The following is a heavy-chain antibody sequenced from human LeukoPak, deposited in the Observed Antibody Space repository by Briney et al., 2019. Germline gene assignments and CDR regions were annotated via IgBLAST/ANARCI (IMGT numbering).Heavy chain of an antibody. J-gene: IGHJ4*02. CDR2: IRYDGSNK. D-gene: IGHD3-10*01. CDR3: AKPSKYYGSGSHLTDLYY. CDR1: GFTFSSYG. V-gene: IGHV3-30*02. Sequence: PGGSLRLSCAASGFTFSSYGMHWVRQAPGKGLEWVAFIRYDGSNKYYADSVKGRFTISRDNSKNTLYLQMNSLRAEDTAVYYCAKPSKYYGSGSHLTDLYYWGQGTLVTVSS.